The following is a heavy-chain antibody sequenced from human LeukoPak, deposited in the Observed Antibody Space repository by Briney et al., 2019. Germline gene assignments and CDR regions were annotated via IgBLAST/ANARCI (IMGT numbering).Heavy chain of an antibody. CDR3: ARSASLTLYYFDY. V-gene: IGHV1-69*13. D-gene: IGHD6-25*01. J-gene: IGHJ4*02. CDR1: GYTFTSYY. Sequence: ASVKVSCKASGYTFTSYYMHWVRQAPGQGLEWMGGIIPIFGTANYAQKFQGRVTITADESTSTAYMELSSLRSEDTAVYYCARSASLTLYYFDYWGQGTLVTVSS. CDR2: IIPIFGTA.